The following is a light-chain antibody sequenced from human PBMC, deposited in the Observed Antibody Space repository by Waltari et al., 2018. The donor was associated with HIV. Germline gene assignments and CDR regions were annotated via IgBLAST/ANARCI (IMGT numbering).Light chain of an antibody. J-gene: IGLJ3*02. CDR1: SADTWPGHD. Sequence: SVLTQPPHPPGVPGPPVPSPCTSCSADTWPGHDAHWYQQLPGTAPKLLIYGNNNRPSGVPDRFSGSKSGTSASLAITGLQAEDEADYYCQSSDSSLSGSWVFGGGTKLTVL. CDR3: QSSDSSLSGSWV. V-gene: IGLV1-40*01. CDR2: GNN.